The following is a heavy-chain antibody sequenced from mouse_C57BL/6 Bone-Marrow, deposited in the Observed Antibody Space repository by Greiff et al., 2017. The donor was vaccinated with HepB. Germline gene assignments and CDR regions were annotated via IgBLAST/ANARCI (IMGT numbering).Heavy chain of an antibody. D-gene: IGHD2-3*01. CDR3: TRGGWLLRGFAY. CDR1: GYTFTDYE. V-gene: IGHV1-15*01. CDR2: IDPETGGT. J-gene: IGHJ3*01. Sequence: LVESGAELVRPGASVTLSCKASGYTFTDYEMHWVKQTPVHGLEWIGAIDPETGGTAYNQKFKGKAILTADKSSSTAYMELRSLTSEDSAVYYCTRGGWLLRGFAYWGQGTLVTVSA.